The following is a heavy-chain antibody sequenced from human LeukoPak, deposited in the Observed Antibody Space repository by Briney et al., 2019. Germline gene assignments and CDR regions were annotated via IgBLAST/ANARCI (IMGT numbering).Heavy chain of an antibody. CDR2: ISGSGGST. CDR3: AKRTEGSGSYYSCDY. J-gene: IGHJ4*02. Sequence: PGGSLRLSCAASGFTFSSYAMSWVRQAPGKGLEWVSAISGSGGSTYYADSVKGRFTISRDNSKNTLYLQMNSLRAEDTAVYYCAKRTEGSGSYYSCDYWGQGTLVTVSS. V-gene: IGHV3-23*01. D-gene: IGHD3-10*01. CDR1: GFTFSSYA.